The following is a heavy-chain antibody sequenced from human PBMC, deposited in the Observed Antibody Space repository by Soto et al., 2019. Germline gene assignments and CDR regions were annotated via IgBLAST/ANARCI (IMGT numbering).Heavy chain of an antibody. Sequence: ASVKVSCKASGYTFTGYYMHWVRQAPGQGLEWMGWINPNSGGTNYAQKFQGRVTMTRDTSISTAYMELSRLRSDDTAVYYCARDRGSGSYHWFDPWGQGTPVTVSS. CDR3: ARDRGSGSYHWFDP. J-gene: IGHJ5*02. D-gene: IGHD3-10*01. V-gene: IGHV1-2*02. CDR2: INPNSGGT. CDR1: GYTFTGYY.